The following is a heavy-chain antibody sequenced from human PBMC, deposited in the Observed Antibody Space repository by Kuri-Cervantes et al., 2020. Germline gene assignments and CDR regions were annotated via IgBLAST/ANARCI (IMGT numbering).Heavy chain of an antibody. CDR2: IKSKTGGGTT. CDR3: TAQLGYYFDY. V-gene: IGHV3-15*01. Sequence: GESLKISCAASGFTFSNAWMSWVRQAPGKGLEWVGRIKSKTGGGTTDYAAPVKGRFTISRVDSKNTLYLQMNSLKTEDTAVYYCTAQLGYYFDYWGQGTLVTVSS. CDR1: GFTFSNAW. D-gene: IGHD3-16*01. J-gene: IGHJ4*02.